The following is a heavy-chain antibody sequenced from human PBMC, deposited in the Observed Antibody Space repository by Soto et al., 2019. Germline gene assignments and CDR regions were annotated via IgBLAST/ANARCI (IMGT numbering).Heavy chain of an antibody. D-gene: IGHD6-19*01. CDR2: INHSGST. Sequence: PSETLSLTCAVYGGSFSGYYWSWIRQPPGKGLEWIGEINHSGSTNYNPSLKSRVTISVDTSKNQFSLKLSSVTAADTAVYYCARGLIAVAGRARSSRKYYFDYWGQGTLVTVSS. CDR1: GGSFSGYY. CDR3: ARGLIAVAGRARSSRKYYFDY. J-gene: IGHJ4*02. V-gene: IGHV4-34*01.